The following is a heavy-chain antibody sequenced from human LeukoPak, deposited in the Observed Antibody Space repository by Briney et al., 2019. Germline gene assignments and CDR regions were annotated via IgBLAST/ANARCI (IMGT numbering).Heavy chain of an antibody. CDR3: ARVRGDVYSRFDY. D-gene: IGHD5-24*01. Sequence: GGSLRLSCAASGFTFSSYAMHWVRQAPGKGLEWVAVISYDGSNKYYADSVKGRFTISRDSSKNTLYLQMNSLRAEDTAVYYCARVRGDVYSRFDYWGQGTLVTVSS. CDR2: ISYDGSNK. V-gene: IGHV3-30*04. J-gene: IGHJ4*02. CDR1: GFTFSSYA.